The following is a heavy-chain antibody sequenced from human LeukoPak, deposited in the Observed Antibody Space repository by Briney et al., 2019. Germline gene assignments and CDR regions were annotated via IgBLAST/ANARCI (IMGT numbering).Heavy chain of an antibody. D-gene: IGHD6-13*01. Sequence: SETLSLTCTVSGGSISSYYWSWIRQPPGKGLEWIGYIYYRGSTNYNPSLKSRVTISVDTSKNQFSLKLSSVTAADTAVYYCARAPIAAAGTGYDYWGQGTLVTVSS. V-gene: IGHV4-59*01. J-gene: IGHJ4*02. CDR3: ARAPIAAAGTGYDY. CDR1: GGSISSYY. CDR2: IYYRGST.